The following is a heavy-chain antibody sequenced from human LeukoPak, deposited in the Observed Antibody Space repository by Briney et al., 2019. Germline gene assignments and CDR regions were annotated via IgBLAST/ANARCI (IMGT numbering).Heavy chain of an antibody. CDR1: GGSFSGYY. CDR2: INHSGST. D-gene: IGHD4-17*01. Sequence: SETLSLTCAVYGGSFSGYYWSWIRQPPGKGLEWIGEINHSGSTNYNPSLKGRVTISVDTSKNQFSLKLSSLTAADTAVYYCARSRLRLDAFDIWGQGTMVTVSS. J-gene: IGHJ3*02. CDR3: ARSRLRLDAFDI. V-gene: IGHV4-34*01.